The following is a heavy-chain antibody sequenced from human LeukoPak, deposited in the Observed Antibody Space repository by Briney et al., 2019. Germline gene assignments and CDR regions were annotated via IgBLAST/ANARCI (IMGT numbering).Heavy chain of an antibody. V-gene: IGHV3-30*18. CDR2: ISYDGSNK. Sequence: AGGSLRLSCAASGFTFSSYGMSWVRQAPGKGPEWVAVISYDGSNKYYGDSVKGRFTISRDNSKNTLYLQMNSLKAEDTAVYYCAKRIAATGSFDYWGQGTLVTVSS. J-gene: IGHJ4*02. D-gene: IGHD6-13*01. CDR3: AKRIAATGSFDY. CDR1: GFTFSSYG.